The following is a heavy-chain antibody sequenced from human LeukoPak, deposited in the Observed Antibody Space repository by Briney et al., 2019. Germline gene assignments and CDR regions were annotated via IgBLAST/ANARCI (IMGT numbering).Heavy chain of an antibody. J-gene: IGHJ3*02. CDR3: ATDLRGTTATFDI. Sequence: GATVKVSCKASGYTFTDYYLHWVQQAPGKGLEWRGRVDPEDGETIYAQKFQGRVTMTADTSTDTAYMERSSLKFEDTGMYFCATDLRGTTATFDIWGQGTMVTVSS. D-gene: IGHD4-11*01. CDR2: VDPEDGET. CDR1: GYTFTDYY. V-gene: IGHV1-69-2*01.